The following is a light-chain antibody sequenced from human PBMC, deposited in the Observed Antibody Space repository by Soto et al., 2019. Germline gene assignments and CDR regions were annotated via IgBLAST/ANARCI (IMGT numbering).Light chain of an antibody. V-gene: IGKV3-15*01. CDR3: QQSTNWRSIT. CDR1: QSVRSN. J-gene: IGKJ5*01. CDR2: DAS. Sequence: EIVMTQSPATLSVSPGERATLSCRASQSVRSNLAWYQQKPGQAPRLLIFDASTRATGIPARFSGSGSGTEFTLSISSLQSEDFAVYYCQQSTNWRSITFGQGTRLEIK.